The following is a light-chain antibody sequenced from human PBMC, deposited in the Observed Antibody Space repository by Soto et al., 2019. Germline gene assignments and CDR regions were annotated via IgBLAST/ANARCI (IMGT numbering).Light chain of an antibody. CDR1: QRLSSNY. Sequence: EIVLTQSPGTLSLSPGERATLSCRASQRLSSNYLAWFQQKPGQAPRLLIYGASSRATGIPDRFSGSGSGTDFTLTISSLQSEDFAVYFCHQYNNWPPKTFGQGTKVDIK. J-gene: IGKJ1*01. V-gene: IGKV3-20*01. CDR3: HQYNNWPPKT. CDR2: GAS.